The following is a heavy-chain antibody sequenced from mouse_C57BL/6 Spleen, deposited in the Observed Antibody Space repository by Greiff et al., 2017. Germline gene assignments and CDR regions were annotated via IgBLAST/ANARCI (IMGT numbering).Heavy chain of an antibody. V-gene: IGHV1-39*01. J-gene: IGHJ1*03. D-gene: IGHD2-5*01. CDR3: ARDGYNSNYWYFDV. Sequence: QLLQSGPELVKPGASVKISCKASGYSFTDYNMSWVNQSNGKSLEWIGVINPNYGTTSYNQKFKGKVTFSVDHSSSTAYMQLNSLTSEDSAVYYCARDGYNSNYWYFDVWGTGTTVTVSS. CDR1: GYSFTDYN. CDR2: INPNYGTT.